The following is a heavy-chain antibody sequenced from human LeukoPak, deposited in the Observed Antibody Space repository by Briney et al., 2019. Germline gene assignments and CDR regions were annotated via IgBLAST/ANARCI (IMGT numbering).Heavy chain of an antibody. Sequence: GGSLRLSCAASGFTFSSYSMNWVRQAPGKGLEWVSSISSSSSYIYYADSVEGRFTISRDNAKNSLYLQMNSLRAEDTAVYYCAKGRVSGSYGVDYWGQGTLVTVSS. J-gene: IGHJ4*02. CDR3: AKGRVSGSYGVDY. D-gene: IGHD1-26*01. V-gene: IGHV3-21*01. CDR2: ISSSSSYI. CDR1: GFTFSSYS.